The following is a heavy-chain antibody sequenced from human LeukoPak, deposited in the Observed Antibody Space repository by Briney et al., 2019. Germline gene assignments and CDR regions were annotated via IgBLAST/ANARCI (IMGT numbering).Heavy chain of an antibody. CDR2: MHPNSGGT. CDR3: ASALRTGDNYFDY. V-gene: IGHV1-2*02. CDR1: GYSFTGYY. D-gene: IGHD1-1*01. Sequence: ASVKVSCKASGYSFTGYYMHWVRQAPGQGLEWMGWMHPNSGGTNYAQKLQGRVTMTTDTSTSTANMELRSLRSDNTAVYYCASALRTGDNYFDYWGQGTLVTVSS. J-gene: IGHJ4*02.